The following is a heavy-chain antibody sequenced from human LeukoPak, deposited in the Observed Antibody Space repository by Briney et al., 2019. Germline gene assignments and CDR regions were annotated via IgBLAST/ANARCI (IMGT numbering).Heavy chain of an antibody. D-gene: IGHD5-12*01. V-gene: IGHV4-39*07. Sequence: PSETLSLTCTVSGGSISSSSYFWGWIRQPPGKGLEWIGSIYYSGSTYYNPSLKSRVTLSVDTSKNQFSLKLSSVTAADTAVYYCARTQSYSGYNPLKYYYYYYMDVWGKGTTVTISS. J-gene: IGHJ6*03. CDR2: IYYSGST. CDR1: GGSISSSSYF. CDR3: ARTQSYSGYNPLKYYYYYYMDV.